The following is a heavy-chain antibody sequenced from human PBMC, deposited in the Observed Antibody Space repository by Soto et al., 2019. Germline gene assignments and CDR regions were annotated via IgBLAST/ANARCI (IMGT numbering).Heavy chain of an antibody. D-gene: IGHD1-1*01. J-gene: IGHJ4*02. CDR1: GGSISNFY. CDR2: IYYSGST. CDR3: ARVHSFRIRIALSGGMGLDY. Sequence: PSETLSLTCTVPGGSISNFYWSWIRQPPGKGLEWIGYIYYSGSTNYNPSLKSRVTISVDTSKNQFSLKLSSVNAADTAVYYCARVHSFRIRIALSGGMGLDYWGQGLLVTVSS. V-gene: IGHV4-59*12.